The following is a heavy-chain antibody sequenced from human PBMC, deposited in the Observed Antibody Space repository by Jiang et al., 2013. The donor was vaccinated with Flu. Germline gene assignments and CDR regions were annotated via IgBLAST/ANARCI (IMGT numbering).Heavy chain of an antibody. CDR3: ARLYGATNWDFDY. CDR2: TYYRSKWYN. V-gene: IGHV6-1*01. J-gene: IGHJ4*02. Sequence: ISGDSVSSSNTAWNWIRQSPSRGLEWLGRTYYRSKWYNDYAISVKGRITIDPDTSKNQFSLQLNSVTPEDTAVYYCARLYGATNWDFDYWGQGTLVTVSS. D-gene: IGHD7-27*01. CDR1: GDSVSSSNTA.